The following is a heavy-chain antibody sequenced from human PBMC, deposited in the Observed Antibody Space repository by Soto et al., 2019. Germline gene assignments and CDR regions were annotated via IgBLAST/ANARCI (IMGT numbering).Heavy chain of an antibody. D-gene: IGHD5-12*01. V-gene: IGHV4-61*01. CDR2: IYYSGST. Sequence: SETLSLTCTVSGGSVSSGSYYWSWIRQPPGKGLEWIGYIYYSGSTNYNPSLKSRVTISVDTSKNQFSLKLSSVTAADTAVYYCARGKDGYKYAFDIWGQGTMVTVS. J-gene: IGHJ3*02. CDR3: ARGKDGYKYAFDI. CDR1: GGSVSSGSYY.